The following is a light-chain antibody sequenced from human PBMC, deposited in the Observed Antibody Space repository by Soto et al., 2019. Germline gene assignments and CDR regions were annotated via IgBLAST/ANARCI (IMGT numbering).Light chain of an antibody. CDR2: EVS. J-gene: IGLJ2*01. CDR1: SSDVGNYNL. CDR3: CSYAGSSTLV. Sequence: QSALTQTASVSGSPGQSITISCTGTSSDVGNYNLVSWYQHHPGKAPKLMIYEVSKRPSGVSYRFSGSKSGNTASLTISGLQAEDEADYHCCSYAGSSTLVFGGGTKLTVL. V-gene: IGLV2-23*02.